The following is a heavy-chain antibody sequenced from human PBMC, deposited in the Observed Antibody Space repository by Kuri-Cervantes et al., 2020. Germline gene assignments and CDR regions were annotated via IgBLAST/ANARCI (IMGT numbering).Heavy chain of an antibody. D-gene: IGHD5-18*01. J-gene: IGHJ6*02. CDR3: AKDLHHSMIQLWSDYYYGMDV. V-gene: IGHV3-30*02. CDR2: IWYDGSNK. CDR1: GFTFSSYG. Sequence: GESLKISCAASGFTFSSYGMHWVRQAPGKGLEWEAVIWYDGSNKYYADSVKGRFTISRDNSKNTLYLQMNSLRAEDTAVYYCAKDLHHSMIQLWSDYYYGMDVWGQGTTVTVSS.